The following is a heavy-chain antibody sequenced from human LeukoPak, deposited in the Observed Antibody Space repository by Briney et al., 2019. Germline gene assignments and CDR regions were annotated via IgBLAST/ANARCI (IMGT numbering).Heavy chain of an antibody. CDR2: IYYSGST. D-gene: IGHD5-24*01. Sequence: SETLSLTCSVSGGSIFSDTYYWGWVRQPPGKGLEWIGSIYYSGSTQYKPSLKSRVTMSVDTSKNQFSLKLSSVTAADTAVYYCAGQGGGYKKFDSWGQGTLVTVSS. CDR1: GGSIFSDTYY. V-gene: IGHV4-39*01. CDR3: AGQGGGYKKFDS. J-gene: IGHJ4*02.